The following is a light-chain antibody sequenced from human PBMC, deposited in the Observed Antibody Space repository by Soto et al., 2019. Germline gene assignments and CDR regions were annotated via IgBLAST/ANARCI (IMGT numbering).Light chain of an antibody. J-gene: IGKJ1*01. CDR2: AAS. CDR1: QSVGSY. Sequence: IQMTQSPSSLSASVGDRVTITCRASQSVGSYLSWYQHRPGEAPKLLIYAASSLQSGVPSRFSGSGSGTDFTLTISSLQPEDFATYSCQQNYNAPPTFGQGTQVAIK. V-gene: IGKV1-39*01. CDR3: QQNYNAPPT.